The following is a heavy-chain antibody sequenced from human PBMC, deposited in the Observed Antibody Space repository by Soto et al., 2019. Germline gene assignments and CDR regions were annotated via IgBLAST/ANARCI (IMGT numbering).Heavy chain of an antibody. V-gene: IGHV1-69*06. CDR3: AREADIVVVTAISSGGWFDP. CDR1: GGTFSSYA. D-gene: IGHD2-21*02. Sequence: SVKVSCKASGGTFSSYAISWVRQAPGQGLEWMGGIIPIFGTANYAQKFQGRVTITADKSTSTAYMELSSLRSEDTAVYYCAREADIVVVTAISSGGWFDPWGQGTLVTV. CDR2: IIPIFGTA. J-gene: IGHJ5*02.